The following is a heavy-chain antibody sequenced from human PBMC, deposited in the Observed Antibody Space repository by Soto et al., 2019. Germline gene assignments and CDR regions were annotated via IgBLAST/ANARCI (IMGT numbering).Heavy chain of an antibody. CDR1: GYTFAYYG. V-gene: IGHV1-18*01. D-gene: IGHD2-21*02. CDR2: VSANNRVT. J-gene: IGHJ4*02. Sequence: QVQLVQSGTEVKKPGASVKVSCKASGYTFAYYGITWVRQAPGQPLEWMGWVSANNRVTNYAQKFQDRVTMTADTSTSTAYMELKSLSSDDTAMYFCVSDRQYEPLLYWGQGTLVIV. CDR3: VSDRQYEPLLY.